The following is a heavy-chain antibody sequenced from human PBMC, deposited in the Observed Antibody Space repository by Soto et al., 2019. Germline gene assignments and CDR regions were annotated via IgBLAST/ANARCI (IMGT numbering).Heavy chain of an antibody. CDR3: ARDSGYSYCPIDY. CDR2: ISSSSSTI. J-gene: IGHJ4*02. Sequence: GGSLILSCAASGFTFSSYSMNWVLQAPGKGLEWVSYISSSSSTIYYADSVKGRFTISRDNAKNSLYLQMNSLRDEDTAVYYCARDSGYSYCPIDYWGQGTLFTVSS. D-gene: IGHD5-18*01. CDR1: GFTFSSYS. V-gene: IGHV3-48*02.